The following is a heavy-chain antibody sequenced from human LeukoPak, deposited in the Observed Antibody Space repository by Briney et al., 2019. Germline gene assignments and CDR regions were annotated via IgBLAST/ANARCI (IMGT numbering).Heavy chain of an antibody. J-gene: IGHJ4*02. CDR1: GFSFSTYD. D-gene: IGHD3-10*01. Sequence: GGSLRLSCAASGFSFSTYDMHWVRQPTGKGLEWVSGIGTAGDPYYSGSVKGRFTISREDARNSLDLQMDSLTAGDMAIYYCARGGSGSYLDYWGQGTLVTVSS. CDR2: IGTAGDP. V-gene: IGHV3-13*05. CDR3: ARGGSGSYLDY.